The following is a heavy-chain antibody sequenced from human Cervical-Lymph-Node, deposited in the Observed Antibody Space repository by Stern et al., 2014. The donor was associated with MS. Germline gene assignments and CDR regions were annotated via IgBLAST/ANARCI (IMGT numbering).Heavy chain of an antibody. CDR2: IIPIFGTA. V-gene: IGHV1-69*12. Sequence: QDQLVQSGAEVKKPGSSVKVSCKASGGTFNTNVISWVRQAPGQGLEWMGGIIPIFGTALYAQKFQGRVTITANESTRAVYMKLSSLRSEDTAVYYCARAAYSTSSYNYWGQGTLVIVSS. CDR3: ARAAYSTSSYNY. CDR1: GGTFNTNV. J-gene: IGHJ4*02. D-gene: IGHD6-6*01.